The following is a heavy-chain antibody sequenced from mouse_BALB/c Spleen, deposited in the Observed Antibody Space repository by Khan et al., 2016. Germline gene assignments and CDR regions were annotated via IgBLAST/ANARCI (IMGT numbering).Heavy chain of an antibody. CDR1: GYSFTGYF. CDR2: INPYIGDT. D-gene: IGHD2-2*01. Sequence: EVQLQESGPELVKPGASVKISCKASGYSFTGYFMNWVKQSHGKSLEWIGRINPYIGDTFYNQNFKGKATLTVDKSSSTAHMALLSLTSEGSAVYDCAGSGGYGGFPEWGQGALVAVSA. J-gene: IGHJ3*01. CDR3: AGSGGYGGFPE. V-gene: IGHV1-37*01.